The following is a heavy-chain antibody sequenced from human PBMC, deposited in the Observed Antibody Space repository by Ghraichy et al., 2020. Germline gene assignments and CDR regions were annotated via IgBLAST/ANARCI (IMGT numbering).Heavy chain of an antibody. Sequence: ESLNISCTVSGGSISSYYWSWIRQPPGKGLEWIGFIYYIGSTNYNPSLKSRVTISVDTSRNQFSLKLSSVTAADTAVYYCARHEAGTYYYYGMDVWGQGTTVTVSS. CDR3: ARHEAGTYYYYGMDV. J-gene: IGHJ6*02. V-gene: IGHV4-59*08. CDR1: GGSISSYY. CDR2: IYYIGST.